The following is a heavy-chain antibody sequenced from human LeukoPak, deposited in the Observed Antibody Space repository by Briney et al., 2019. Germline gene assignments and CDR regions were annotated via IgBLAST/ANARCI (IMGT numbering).Heavy chain of an antibody. CDR3: ASGSYDILTEAFDI. D-gene: IGHD3-9*01. CDR1: GYTFTSYV. V-gene: IGHV1-8*01. CDR2: MNPNSGNT. Sequence: GASVKVSCKASGYTFTSYVINWVRQATGQGLEWMGWMNPNSGNTGYAQKFQGRVTMTRNTSISTAYMELSSLRSEDTAVYYCASGSYDILTEAFDIWGQGTMVTVSS. J-gene: IGHJ3*02.